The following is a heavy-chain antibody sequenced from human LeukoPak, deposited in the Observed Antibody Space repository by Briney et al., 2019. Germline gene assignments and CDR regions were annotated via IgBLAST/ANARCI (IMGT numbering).Heavy chain of an antibody. V-gene: IGHV3-33*01. CDR3: AIGYSSGWYQPY. J-gene: IGHJ4*02. CDR2: IWYDGSNK. CDR1: GFTFSSYG. D-gene: IGHD6-19*01. Sequence: GGSLRLSCAASGFTFSSYGMHWVRQAPGKGLEWVAVIWYDGSNKYYADSVKGRFTISRDNSKNTLYLQMNSLRAEDTAVYYCAIGYSSGWYQPYWGQRTLVTVSS.